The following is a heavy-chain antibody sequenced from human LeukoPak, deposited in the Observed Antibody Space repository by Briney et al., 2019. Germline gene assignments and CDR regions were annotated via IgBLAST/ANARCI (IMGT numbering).Heavy chain of an antibody. CDR1: GFTFSNAW. V-gene: IGHV3-15*01. D-gene: IGHD7-27*01. Sequence: GGSLRLSCAASGFTFSNAWMSWVRQAPGKGLEWVGRIKSKTDGGTTDYAAPVKGRFTISRDDSKNTLYLQMNSLKTEDTAVYYCTTLAYNWGGGFYVDVWGKGTTVTVSS. CDR3: TTLAYNWGGGFYVDV. J-gene: IGHJ6*03. CDR2: IKSKTDGGTT.